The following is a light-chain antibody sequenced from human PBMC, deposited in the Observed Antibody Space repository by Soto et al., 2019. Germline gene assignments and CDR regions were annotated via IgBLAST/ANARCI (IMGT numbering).Light chain of an antibody. Sequence: IVSTQATGTLSLSPGERATHSSRARQSVSSDLVWYQQKPGQAPRLLIFDASKRATGIPPRFSGGGSGTDYTLIISSLEPEDFAVYYCQQRITWPWTFGQGTKV. CDR2: DAS. J-gene: IGKJ1*01. CDR3: QQRITWPWT. CDR1: QSVSSD. V-gene: IGKV3-11*01.